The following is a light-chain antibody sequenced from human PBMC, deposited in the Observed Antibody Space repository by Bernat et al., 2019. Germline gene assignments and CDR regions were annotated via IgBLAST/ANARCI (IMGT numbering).Light chain of an antibody. CDR1: NIGTKG. J-gene: IGLJ3*02. CDR3: QVWDTTQGNWV. V-gene: IGLV3-21*03. Sequence: SYVLTQTPAVSVAPGKTARTSCGGNNIGTKGVEWYQQRAGQAPILVVSDNDGRPSGIPERFSGSKSTNTATLTISRVEAGDEADYYCQVWDTTQGNWVFGGGTKLTVL. CDR2: DND.